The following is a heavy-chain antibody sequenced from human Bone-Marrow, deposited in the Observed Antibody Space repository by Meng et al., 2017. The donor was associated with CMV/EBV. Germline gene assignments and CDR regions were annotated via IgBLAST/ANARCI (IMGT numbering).Heavy chain of an antibody. CDR2: INPSGGST. D-gene: IGHD3-10*01. V-gene: IGHV1-46*01. CDR3: ARDYVVRKVYSAY. Sequence: ASVKVSCKASGYTFTSYYMHWVRQAPGQGLEWMGIINPSGGSTSYAQKFQGSVTMTRDTSTSTAYMELRGLRLDDTAVYYCARDYVVRKVYSAYWGQGTLVTVSS. CDR1: GYTFTSYY. J-gene: IGHJ4*02.